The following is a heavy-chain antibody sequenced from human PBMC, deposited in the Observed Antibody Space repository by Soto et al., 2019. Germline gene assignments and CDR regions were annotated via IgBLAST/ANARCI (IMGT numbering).Heavy chain of an antibody. V-gene: IGHV3-23*01. CDR2: ITGSSGTP. J-gene: IGHJ4*02. CDR3: AKITRPTREMGTSHFDY. D-gene: IGHD1-1*01. Sequence: EVHLLESGGGLVQPGGSLRLSCAASGFTFYKYAMAWVRQVQGKRLEWVATITGSSGTPHYSDSVRGRFIISRDNSYAKLSLEMSGVRPDAAATYYCAKITRPTREMGTSHFDYWSQGALVTVTS. CDR1: GFTFYKYA.